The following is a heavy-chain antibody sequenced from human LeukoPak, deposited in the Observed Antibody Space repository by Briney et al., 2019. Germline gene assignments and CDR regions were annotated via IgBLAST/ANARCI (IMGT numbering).Heavy chain of an antibody. CDR2: ISAYNGNT. D-gene: IGHD3-16*01. J-gene: IGHJ4*02. CDR3: ARDVGRSYDLDY. Sequence: ASVKVSCKASGYIFTSYGISWVRQAPGQGLEWMGWISAYNGNTDYAQSLQGRVTMTIDTSTSTVYMELRSLRSDDTAVYYCARDVGRSYDLDYWGQGTLVTVSS. CDR1: GYIFTSYG. V-gene: IGHV1-18*01.